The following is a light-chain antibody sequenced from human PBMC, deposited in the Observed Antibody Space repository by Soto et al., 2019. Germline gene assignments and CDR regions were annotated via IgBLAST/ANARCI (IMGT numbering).Light chain of an antibody. CDR3: QQRSTWPPFS. V-gene: IGKV3-11*01. Sequence: GVTMSPGTLSLSPGERATLSCRASQSVSTTYLAWYQQKPGQAPRLLIYDASNRATGIPARFSGSGSGTDFTLTISSLEPEDFAVYYCQQRSTWPPFSFGPGTKVDI. J-gene: IGKJ3*01. CDR1: QSVSTTY. CDR2: DAS.